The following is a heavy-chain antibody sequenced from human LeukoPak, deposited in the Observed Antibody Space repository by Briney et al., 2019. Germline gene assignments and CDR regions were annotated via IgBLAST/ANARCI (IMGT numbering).Heavy chain of an antibody. Sequence: PGGTLRLSCAASGFTFSNYWMSWVRQAPGKGLEWVANIKQDGSEKYYVDSVKGRFTISRDNAKNSLYLQMNSLGAEDTALYYCARPRNTYGFDIWGQGTMATLPS. CDR2: IKQDGSEK. J-gene: IGHJ3*02. CDR1: GFTFSNYW. CDR3: ARPRNTYGFDI. D-gene: IGHD4-17*01. V-gene: IGHV3-7*04.